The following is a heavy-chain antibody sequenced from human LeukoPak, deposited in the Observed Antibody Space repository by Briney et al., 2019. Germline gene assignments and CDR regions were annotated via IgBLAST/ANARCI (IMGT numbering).Heavy chain of an antibody. V-gene: IGHV5-51*01. CDR2: IYPGDSGT. Sequence: GESLKISCKGSGYRFTDYWIGWVRQMPGKGLEWMAIIYPGDSGTRYSPSSQGQVTISADKSISTVYLQWSSLKASDTAVYYCAGGYYDLDKWGQGTLVTVSS. CDR1: GYRFTDYW. D-gene: IGHD3-22*01. J-gene: IGHJ4*02. CDR3: AGGYYDLDK.